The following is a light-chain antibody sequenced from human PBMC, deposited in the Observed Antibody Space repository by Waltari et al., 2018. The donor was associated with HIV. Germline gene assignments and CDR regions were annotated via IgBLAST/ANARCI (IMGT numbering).Light chain of an antibody. CDR2: DVN. CDR3: CSHAGSSYV. CDR1: ASDVGGYHY. J-gene: IGLJ1*01. Sequence: QSALTQPHSVSGSPGQSVTISCTGSASDVGGYHYVSWYQQHPGKAPKLLIYDVNKRPSGVPDRFSGSKSGNTASLTISGLQTEDEADYYCCSHAGSSYVFGTETKVTVL. V-gene: IGLV2-11*01.